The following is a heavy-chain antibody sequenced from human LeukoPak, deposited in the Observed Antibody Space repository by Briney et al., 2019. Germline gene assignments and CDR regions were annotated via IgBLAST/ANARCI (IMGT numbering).Heavy chain of an antibody. D-gene: IGHD3-3*01. CDR1: GYTFTRYY. CDR3: ARDGGIFGVVTSFDP. CDR2: INPNSGGT. Sequence: ASVKVSCKASGYTFTRYYMHWVRQAPGQGLEWMGWINPNSGGTNYAQKFQGRVTMTRDTSISTAYMELGRLRSDDAAVYYCARDGGIFGVVTSFDPWGQGTLVTVSS. J-gene: IGHJ5*02. V-gene: IGHV1-2*02.